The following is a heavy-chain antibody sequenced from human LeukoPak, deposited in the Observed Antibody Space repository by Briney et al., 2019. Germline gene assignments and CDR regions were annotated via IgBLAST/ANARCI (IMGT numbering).Heavy chain of an antibody. D-gene: IGHD4-17*01. CDR2: IHHSGST. CDR3: ARLDSGSYGALGWFDP. Sequence: SETLSLTCTVSGGSISSGGYYWSWIRQHPGKGLEWIGYIHHSGSTHYNPSLKSRVTISVDVSKNQFSLKLSSVTAADTAVYYCARLDSGSYGALGWFDPWGQGSLVTVSS. V-gene: IGHV4-31*03. J-gene: IGHJ5*02. CDR1: GGSISSGGYY.